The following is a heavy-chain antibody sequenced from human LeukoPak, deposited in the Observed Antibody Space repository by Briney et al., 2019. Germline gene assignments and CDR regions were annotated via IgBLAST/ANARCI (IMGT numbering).Heavy chain of an antibody. V-gene: IGHV1-8*01. Sequence: ASVKVSCKASGYTFTSYDINWVRQATGQGLEWMGWMNPNSGNTGYAQKFQGRVTMTRNTPISTAYMELSSLRSEDTAVYYCARGGRYYYGSGSYSKTWFDPWGQGTLVTVSS. D-gene: IGHD3-10*01. CDR3: ARGGRYYYGSGSYSKTWFDP. CDR2: MNPNSGNT. J-gene: IGHJ5*02. CDR1: GYTFTSYD.